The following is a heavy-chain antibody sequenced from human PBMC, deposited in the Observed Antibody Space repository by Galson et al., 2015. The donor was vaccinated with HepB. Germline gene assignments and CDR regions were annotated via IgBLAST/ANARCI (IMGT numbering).Heavy chain of an antibody. J-gene: IGHJ4*02. CDR1: GYTFTGYY. V-gene: IGHV1-2*02. D-gene: IGHD2-2*02. Sequence: SVKVSCKASGYTFTGYYMHWVRQAPGQGLEWMGWINPNSGGTNYAQKFQGRVTMTRDTSISTAYMELSRLRSDDTAVYYCARDQGLFTVVPAAIYWGQGTLVTVSS. CDR2: INPNSGGT. CDR3: ARDQGLFTVVPAAIY.